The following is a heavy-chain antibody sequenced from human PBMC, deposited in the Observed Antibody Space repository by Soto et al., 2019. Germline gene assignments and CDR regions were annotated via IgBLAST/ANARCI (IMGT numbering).Heavy chain of an antibody. CDR2: ISGSGGST. D-gene: IGHD3-10*01. V-gene: IGHV3-23*04. CDR3: AKDMFDYYGSGSYPYYFDY. Sequence: VQLVESGGGVVQPGRSLRLSCAASGFTFSSYAMSWVRQAPGKGLEWVSAISGSGGSTYYADSVKGRFTISRDNSKNTLYLQMNSLRAEDTAVYYCAKDMFDYYGSGSYPYYFDYWGQGTLVTVSS. J-gene: IGHJ4*02. CDR1: GFTFSSYA.